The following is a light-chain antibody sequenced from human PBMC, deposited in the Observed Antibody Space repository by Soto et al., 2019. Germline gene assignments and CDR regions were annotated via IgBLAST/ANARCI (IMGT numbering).Light chain of an antibody. V-gene: IGKV1-39*01. Sequence: DIQMTQSPSSLSASVGDRVSLTCRASQSISTYLNWYQQKPGKAPKLLLYAASSLQSGVPSRFIGSGSGTDCTLTISSLKHEDFATYYCQQSYSTTPTFGGGTKVDIK. CDR2: AAS. CDR1: QSISTY. J-gene: IGKJ4*01. CDR3: QQSYSTTPT.